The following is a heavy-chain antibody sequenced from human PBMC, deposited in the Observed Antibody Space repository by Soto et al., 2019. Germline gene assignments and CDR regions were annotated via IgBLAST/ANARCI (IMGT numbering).Heavy chain of an antibody. CDR3: ARARTSLVGARGYGMDV. CDR2: IWYDGSNK. CDR1: GFTFSSYR. V-gene: IGHV3-33*01. D-gene: IGHD1-26*01. J-gene: IGHJ6*02. Sequence: QVQLVESGGGVVQPGRSLRLSCAASGFTFSSYRMHWVRQAPGKGLEWVAVIWYDGSNKYYADSVKGRFTISRDNSKNTLYLQMNSLRAEYTAVYYSARARTSLVGARGYGMDVWGQGTTVTVSS.